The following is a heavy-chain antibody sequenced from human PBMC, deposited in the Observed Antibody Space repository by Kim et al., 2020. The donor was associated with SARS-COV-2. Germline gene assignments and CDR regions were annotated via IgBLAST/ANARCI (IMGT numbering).Heavy chain of an antibody. D-gene: IGHD6-13*01. CDR3: ATVIAGAYPDY. J-gene: IGHJ4*02. V-gene: IGHV3-11*05. CDR1: GFTFSDYD. Sequence: GGSLRLSCAASGFTFSDYDMSWIRQAPGKGLEWVSYISSSGRYTNYADSVKGRFTISRDNAKNSLYLQMNSLRAEETAVYYCATVIAGAYPDYWGQGTLVTVSS. CDR2: ISSSGRYT.